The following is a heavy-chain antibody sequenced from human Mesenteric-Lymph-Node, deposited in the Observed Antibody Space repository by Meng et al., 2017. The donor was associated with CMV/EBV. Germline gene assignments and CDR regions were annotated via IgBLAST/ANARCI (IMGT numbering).Heavy chain of an antibody. D-gene: IGHD2-15*01. J-gene: IGHJ6*02. Sequence: GESLKISCAASGFTFSSYSMNWVRQAPGQGLEWVSYISSSSSTIYYADSVKGRFTISRDNAKNSLYLQMNSLRAEDTAVYYCARGIAGSGYYYYYGMDVWGQGTTVTVSS. CDR1: GFTFSSYS. CDR2: ISSSSSTI. CDR3: ARGIAGSGYYYYYGMDV. V-gene: IGHV3-48*04.